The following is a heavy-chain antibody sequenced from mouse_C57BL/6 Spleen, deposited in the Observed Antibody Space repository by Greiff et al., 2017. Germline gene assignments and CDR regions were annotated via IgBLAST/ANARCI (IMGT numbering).Heavy chain of an antibody. J-gene: IGHJ1*03. Sequence: QVQLQQPGAELVRPGSSVKLSCKASGYTFTSYWMHWVKQRPIQGLEWIGNIDPSDSETHYNQKFKDKATLTVDKSSSTAYMQLSSLTSEDSAVYYCARGAHGSSYPYFDVWGTGTTVTVSS. D-gene: IGHD1-1*01. V-gene: IGHV1-52*01. CDR2: IDPSDSET. CDR1: GYTFTSYW. CDR3: ARGAHGSSYPYFDV.